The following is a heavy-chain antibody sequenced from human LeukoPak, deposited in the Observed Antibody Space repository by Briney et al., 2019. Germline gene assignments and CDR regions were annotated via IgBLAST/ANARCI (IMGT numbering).Heavy chain of an antibody. V-gene: IGHV3-23*01. CDR1: GVTFSTYA. J-gene: IGHJ4*02. D-gene: IGHD1-26*01. CDR2: ISGSGGSI. Sequence: GSLRLSCAGSGVTFSTYAMSWVREAPGKGLEWVSAISGSGGSIYYADSVKGRFTISRVNSKNTLYLQMNSLRAEDTALYYCAKQSGSYQAFDYWGQGTLVTVSS. CDR3: AKQSGSYQAFDY.